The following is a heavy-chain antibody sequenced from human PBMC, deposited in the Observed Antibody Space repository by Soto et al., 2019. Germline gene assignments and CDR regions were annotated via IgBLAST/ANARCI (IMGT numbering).Heavy chain of an antibody. CDR3: ARRGYDTSGYFCGY. D-gene: IGHD3-22*01. Sequence: GASVKVSCKASGYIFTSYGISWVRQAPGEGLEWMGWISAHSGKTIYAEKVQGRVTMTTETSTSTAYMDLRSLRSDDTAVYYCARRGYDTSGYFCGYWGQGTLVTASS. V-gene: IGHV1-18*01. J-gene: IGHJ4*02. CDR1: GYIFTSYG. CDR2: ISAHSGKT.